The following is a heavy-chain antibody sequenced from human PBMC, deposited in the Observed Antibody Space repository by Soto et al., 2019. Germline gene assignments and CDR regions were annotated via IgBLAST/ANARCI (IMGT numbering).Heavy chain of an antibody. CDR3: VTANAVESLLAP. CDR1: GGSVNSGGYY. D-gene: IGHD2-21*01. CDR2: IYYSGST. J-gene: IGHJ5*02. V-gene: IGHV4-31*03. Sequence: LSLTCNVCGGSVNSGGYYWSWVRQRPGTGLELIGYIYYSGSTYYNPSLKSRVTISLDTSKNQFYLWLNSVTAADTAVYYCVTANAVESLLAPWGQGTLVTVSS.